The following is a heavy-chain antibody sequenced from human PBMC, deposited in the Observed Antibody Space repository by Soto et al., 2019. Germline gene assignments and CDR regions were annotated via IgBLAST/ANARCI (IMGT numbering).Heavy chain of an antibody. J-gene: IGHJ4*02. D-gene: IGHD6-13*01. V-gene: IGHV4-59*01. CDR3: ARDRGSSSWFLFDY. CDR1: GGSISSYY. CDR2: IYYSGST. Sequence: SETLSLTCTVSGGSISSYYWSWIRQPPGKGLEWIGYIYYSGSTNYNPSLKSRVTISVDTSKNQFSLKLSSVTTADTAVYYCARDRGSSSWFLFDYWGQGTLVTVSS.